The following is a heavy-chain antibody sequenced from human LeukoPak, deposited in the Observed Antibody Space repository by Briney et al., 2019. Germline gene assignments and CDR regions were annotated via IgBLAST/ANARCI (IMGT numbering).Heavy chain of an antibody. CDR3: ARDPESGTTYYYYYYYMDV. D-gene: IGHD1-14*01. V-gene: IGHV1-18*01. J-gene: IGHJ6*03. Sequence: ASVKVSCKASGYTFTSYGISWVRQAPGQGLEWMGWISAYNGNTNYAQKLQGRVTMTTDTFTSTAYMELRSLRSDDTAVYYCARDPESGTTYYYYYYYMDVWGKGTTVTVSS. CDR1: GYTFTSYG. CDR2: ISAYNGNT.